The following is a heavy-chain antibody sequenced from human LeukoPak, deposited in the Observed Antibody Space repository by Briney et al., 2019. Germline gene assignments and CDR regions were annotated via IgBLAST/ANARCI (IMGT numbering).Heavy chain of an antibody. J-gene: IGHJ6*03. CDR2: IYYSGST. CDR3: ARDRRYMDV. V-gene: IGHV4-59*12. Sequence: PSETLSLTCTVSGGSISSYYWSWIRQPPGKGLEWIGYIYYSGSTNYNPSLKSRVTMSVDTSKNQFSLKLSSVTAADTAVYYCARDRRYMDVWGKGTTVTISS. CDR1: GGSISSYY.